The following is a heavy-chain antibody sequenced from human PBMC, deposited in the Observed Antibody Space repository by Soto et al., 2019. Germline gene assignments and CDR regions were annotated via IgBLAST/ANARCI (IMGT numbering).Heavy chain of an antibody. D-gene: IGHD6-19*01. Sequence: QVQLRDRGPGRVKPPEPRSLTATVPGASFPGGNCGVWFGQPPVRGLGGIGEVFHTGGRNYNPSLKSRVTMEVDKSKNQFSLKLISATAADTAVYYCARVFSSGSGWMYYFDFWGQGTLVSVSS. V-gene: IGHV4-4*03. CDR1: GASFPGGNC. J-gene: IGHJ4*02. CDR2: VFHTGGR. CDR3: ARVFSSGSGWMYYFDF.